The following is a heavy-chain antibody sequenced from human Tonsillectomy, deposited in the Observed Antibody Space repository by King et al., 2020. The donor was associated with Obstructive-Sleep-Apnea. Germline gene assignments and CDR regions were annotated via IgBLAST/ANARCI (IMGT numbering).Heavy chain of an antibody. J-gene: IGHJ6*02. Sequence: VQLVESGGGLVKPGGSLRLSCAASGFTFSSYIMNWVRQAPGKGLEWGSSIISSSSYIYYADSVTGRFTTSRDNATNSLYLQMNSLRAEDTALYYCARDLVYYYDSSRYTDYYGMDVWGQGTTVTVSS. V-gene: IGHV3-21*01. CDR1: GFTFSSYI. CDR3: ARDLVYYYDSSRYTDYYGMDV. CDR2: IISSSSYI. D-gene: IGHD3-22*01.